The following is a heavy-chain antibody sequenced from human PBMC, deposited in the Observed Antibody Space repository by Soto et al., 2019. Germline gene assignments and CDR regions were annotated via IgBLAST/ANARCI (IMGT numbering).Heavy chain of an antibody. J-gene: IGHJ4*02. CDR2: IIPILGIA. CDR3: ARDEPSIAVAMVY. Sequence: QVQLVQSGAEVKKPGSSVKVSCKASGGTFSSYTISWVRQAPGQGLEWMGRIIPILGIATYAQKFKGRVTITPDKSTSTDYMELSSLRSEDTAVYYCARDEPSIAVAMVYWGQGTLVTVSS. V-gene: IGHV1-69*08. CDR1: GGTFSSYT. D-gene: IGHD6-19*01.